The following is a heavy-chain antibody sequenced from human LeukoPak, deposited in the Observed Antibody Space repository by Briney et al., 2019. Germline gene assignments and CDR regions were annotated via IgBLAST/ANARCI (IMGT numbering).Heavy chain of an antibody. D-gene: IGHD2/OR15-2a*01. V-gene: IGHV3-30*18. CDR1: GFPFSIYS. CDR3: AKAAVYSNRWTPFDD. Sequence: GRSLRLSCAASGFPFSIYSMHWVRQAPGKGLEWVALLAGDGINIFYADSVRGRFAISRDNSKNTLYLQMNSLRPEDTAVYYCAKAAVYSNRWTPFDDWGQGTLVTVSS. J-gene: IGHJ4*02. CDR2: LAGDGINI.